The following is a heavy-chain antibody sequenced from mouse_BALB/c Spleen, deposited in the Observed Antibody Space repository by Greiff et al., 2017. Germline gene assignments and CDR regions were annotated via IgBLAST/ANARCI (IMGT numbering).Heavy chain of an antibody. J-gene: IGHJ4*01. CDR3: ARDRAGTEAMDY. CDR2: INSNGGST. CDR1: GFTFSSYG. Sequence: EVKLMESGGGLVQPGGSPKLSCAASGFTFSSYGMSWVRQTPDKRLELVATINSNGGSTYYPDSVKGRFTISRDNAKNTLYLQMSSLKSEDTAMYYCARDRAGTEAMDYWGQGTSVTVSS. V-gene: IGHV5-6-3*01. D-gene: IGHD3-1*01.